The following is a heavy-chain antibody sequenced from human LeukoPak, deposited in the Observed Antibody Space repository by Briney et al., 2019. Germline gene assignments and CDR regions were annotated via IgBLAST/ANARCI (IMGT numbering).Heavy chain of an antibody. V-gene: IGHV3-9*01. J-gene: IGHJ4*02. Sequence: GGSLRLSCAASGFTFDDYAMHWVRQAPGKGLEWVSGISWNSASKTYADSVKGRFTISRDNAKNSLYLQMNSLRLEDTALYYCAKTPNYEILTGPDYYFDYWGQGTLVTVSS. D-gene: IGHD3-9*01. CDR1: GFTFDDYA. CDR2: ISWNSASK. CDR3: AKTPNYEILTGPDYYFDY.